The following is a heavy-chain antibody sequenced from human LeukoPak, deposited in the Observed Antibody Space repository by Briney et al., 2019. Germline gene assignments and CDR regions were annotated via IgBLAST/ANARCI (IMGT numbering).Heavy chain of an antibody. CDR3: ARGRTLVPASLRINWFDP. V-gene: IGHV4-31*03. D-gene: IGHD2-2*01. CDR2: IYYSGTT. J-gene: IGHJ5*02. Sequence: PSETLSLTCTVSGGSISSGDYYWSWIRQHPGKGLEWIGYIYYSGTTYYNPSLKGRLTISVDTSENQFSLNLRSVSAADAAVYYCARGRTLVPASLRINWFDPWGQGTLVTVSS. CDR1: GGSISSGDYY.